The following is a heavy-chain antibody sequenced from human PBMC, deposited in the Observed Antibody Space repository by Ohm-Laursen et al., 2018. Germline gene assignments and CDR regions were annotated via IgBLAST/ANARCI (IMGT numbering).Heavy chain of an antibody. D-gene: IGHD3-22*01. CDR3: ATFPYDSSGYYFDY. CDR1: GYTLTELS. Sequence: ASVKASCKVSGYTLTELSMHWVRQAPGKGLEWMGGFDPEDGETIYAQKFQGRVTMTEDTSTDTAYMELSSLRSEDTAVYYCATFPYDSSGYYFDYWGQGTLVTVSS. V-gene: IGHV1-24*01. J-gene: IGHJ4*02. CDR2: FDPEDGET.